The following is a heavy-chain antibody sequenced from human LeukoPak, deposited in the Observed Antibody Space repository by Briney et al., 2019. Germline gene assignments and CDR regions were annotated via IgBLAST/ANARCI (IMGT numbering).Heavy chain of an antibody. CDR3: ARATVTTFNWFDP. Sequence: SVKVSCKASGGTVSSYAINWVRQAPGQGLEWMGGIIPIVGTAKYAQKFQGRVTITADESTSTAYMELRSLRSEDTAVYYCARATVTTFNWFDPWGQGTVVTVSS. CDR2: IIPIVGTA. D-gene: IGHD4-17*01. V-gene: IGHV1-69*01. J-gene: IGHJ5*02. CDR1: GGTVSSYA.